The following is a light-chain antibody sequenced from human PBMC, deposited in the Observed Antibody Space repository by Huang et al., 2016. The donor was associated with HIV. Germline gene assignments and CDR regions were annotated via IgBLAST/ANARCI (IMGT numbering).Light chain of an antibody. Sequence: DVVMTQSPLSLPVTLGQPASISCRSSESLVYSDGNTYLNWFQQWPGQSPRRLIYKVSIRDSGVPDRFSGSGSGTNFTLKISRVEAEDVGIYYCMQGSHWPPTFGPGTKVDFK. J-gene: IGKJ3*01. CDR2: KVS. CDR3: MQGSHWPPT. V-gene: IGKV2-30*01. CDR1: ESLVYSDGNTY.